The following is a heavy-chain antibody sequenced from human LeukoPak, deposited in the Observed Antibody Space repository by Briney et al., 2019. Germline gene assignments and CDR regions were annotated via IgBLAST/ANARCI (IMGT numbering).Heavy chain of an antibody. Sequence: SETLSLTCAVYGGSFSGYYWSWIRQPPGKGLEWIGYIYYSGSTNYNPSLKSRVTISVDTSKNQFSLKLSSVTAADTAVYYCARVPVVSGGPHYYYYGMDVWGQGTTVTVSS. V-gene: IGHV4-59*01. J-gene: IGHJ6*02. CDR1: GGSFSGYY. CDR2: IYYSGST. D-gene: IGHD4-23*01. CDR3: ARVPVVSGGPHYYYYGMDV.